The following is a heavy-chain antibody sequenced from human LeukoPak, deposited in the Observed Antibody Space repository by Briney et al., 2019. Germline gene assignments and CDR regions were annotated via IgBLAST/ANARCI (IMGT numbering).Heavy chain of an antibody. Sequence: GGSLRLSCAASGFTFSSYSMNWVRQAPGKGLEWVSSISSSSSYTYYADSVKGRFTISRDNAKNSLYLQMNSLRAEDTAVYYCARGSYCSGGSCFHYFDYWGQGTLVTVSS. CDR1: GFTFSSYS. CDR2: ISSSSSYT. D-gene: IGHD2-15*01. CDR3: ARGSYCSGGSCFHYFDY. J-gene: IGHJ4*02. V-gene: IGHV3-21*01.